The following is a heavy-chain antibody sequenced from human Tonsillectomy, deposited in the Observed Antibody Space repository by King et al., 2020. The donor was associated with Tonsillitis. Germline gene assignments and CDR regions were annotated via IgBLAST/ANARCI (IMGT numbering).Heavy chain of an antibody. Sequence: QLVQSGGGVVQPGGSLRLSCAASGFTFSSYGMHWVRQAPGKGLEWVAFIRYDGSNKYYADSVKGRFTISRDNSKNTLYLQMNSLRAEDTAVYYCAKDRIAVAGSFDYWGRGTLVTVSS. CDR3: AKDRIAVAGSFDY. CDR1: GFTFSSYG. J-gene: IGHJ4*02. D-gene: IGHD6-19*01. CDR2: IRYDGSNK. V-gene: IGHV3-30*02.